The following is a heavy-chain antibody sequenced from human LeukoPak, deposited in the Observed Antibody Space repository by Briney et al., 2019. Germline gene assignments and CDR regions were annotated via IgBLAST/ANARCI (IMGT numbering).Heavy chain of an antibody. CDR3: ARGDSSGWYYFDY. J-gene: IGHJ4*02. CDR1: GFTFSSYW. V-gene: IGHV3-7*01. Sequence: PGGSLRLSCAASGFTFSSYWMSWVRQAPGKGLEWVANIKQDGSEKYYVDSVKGRFTISRDNAKNSLYLQMNSLRAEDTAAYYCARGDSSGWYYFDYWGQGTLVTVSS. D-gene: IGHD6-19*01. CDR2: IKQDGSEK.